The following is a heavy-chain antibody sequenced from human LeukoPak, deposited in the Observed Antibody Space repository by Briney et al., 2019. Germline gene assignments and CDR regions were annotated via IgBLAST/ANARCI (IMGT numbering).Heavy chain of an antibody. J-gene: IGHJ5*02. CDR3: ARDLGADGYNLRNWFDP. CDR2: ISYSGST. CDR1: GGSISSGAYY. D-gene: IGHD5-24*01. Sequence: SETLSLTCTVSGGSISSGAYYWSWIRQHPGNGLEWIGYISYSGSTYYNPSLKSRVTISVDMSKNQFSLKLSSVTAADTAVYYCARDLGADGYNLRNWFDPWGQGTLVTVSS. V-gene: IGHV4-31*03.